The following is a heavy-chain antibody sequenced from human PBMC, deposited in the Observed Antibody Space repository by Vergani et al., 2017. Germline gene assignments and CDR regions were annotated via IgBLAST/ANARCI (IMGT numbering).Heavy chain of an antibody. J-gene: IGHJ4*02. CDR1: GGSFSGYY. V-gene: IGHV4-34*01. D-gene: IGHD2-15*01. CDR2: VSHSGST. Sequence: QVQLQQWGAGLLKPSETLSLTCAVYGGSFSGYYWNWIRQPPGKGLEWIGEVSHSGSTNYNPSLKSRVTISVDTSKNQFSLKLSSVTAADTAVYYCARGGGPRLFDYWGQGTLVTVSS. CDR3: ARGGGPRLFDY.